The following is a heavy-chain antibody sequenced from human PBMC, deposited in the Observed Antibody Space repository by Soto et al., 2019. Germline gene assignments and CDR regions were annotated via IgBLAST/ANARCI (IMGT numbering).Heavy chain of an antibody. D-gene: IGHD5-12*01. Sequence: QIQLVQSGAEVKRPGASVKVSSKASGYTLTNYGISWGRQAPGQGFEWMGWISPFNGNTNYARKLQGRVAMTTDTSTSTAYMELRSLRSDDTAVYYCAKGDGIVAATDAFDIWGQGTMVTVSS. CDR1: GYTLTNYG. CDR3: AKGDGIVAATDAFDI. V-gene: IGHV1-18*01. J-gene: IGHJ3*02. CDR2: ISPFNGNT.